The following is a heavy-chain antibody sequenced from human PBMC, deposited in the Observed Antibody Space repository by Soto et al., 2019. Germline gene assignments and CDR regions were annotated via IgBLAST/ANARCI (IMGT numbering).Heavy chain of an antibody. CDR1: GFTFSNAW. J-gene: IGHJ4*02. Sequence: EVQLVESGGGLVKPGGSLRLSCAASGFTFSNAWMSWVRQAPGKGLEWVGRIKSKTDGGTTYYAAPVKGRFTISRDDSKNTLYLQMNSLKTEDTAVYYCTTDHPQRGYCDYWGQGTLVTVSS. CDR3: TTDHPQRGYCDY. CDR2: IKSKTDGGTT. V-gene: IGHV3-15*01.